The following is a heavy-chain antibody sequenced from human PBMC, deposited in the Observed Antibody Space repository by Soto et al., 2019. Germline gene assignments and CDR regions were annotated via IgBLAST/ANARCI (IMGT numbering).Heavy chain of an antibody. CDR3: AKDLVPAITWGFFDY. D-gene: IGHD2-21*02. CDR2: ISYSGSDT. J-gene: IGHJ4*02. Sequence: GGSLRLSCAASGFTFSSYAMSWVRQAPGKGLEWVSVISYSGSDTYYAESVLGRFTISRDNSKNTLFLQMNSLRAEDTAVYYCAKDLVPAITWGFFDYCGLGTLVTVSS. V-gene: IGHV3-23*01. CDR1: GFTFSSYA.